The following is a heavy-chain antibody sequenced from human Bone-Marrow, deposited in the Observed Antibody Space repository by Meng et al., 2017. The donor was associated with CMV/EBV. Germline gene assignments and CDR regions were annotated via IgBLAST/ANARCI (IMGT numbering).Heavy chain of an antibody. V-gene: IGHV1-69*05. Sequence: SVKVSCKASGGTFSSYAISWVRQAPGQGLEWMGGIIPIFGTANYAQKFQGRVTITTDESTSTAYMELSSLRSEDTAVYYCARDIVVVPAASNWFDPWGQGTRVNVDS. D-gene: IGHD2-2*01. J-gene: IGHJ5*02. CDR3: ARDIVVVPAASNWFDP. CDR1: GGTFSSYA. CDR2: IIPIFGTA.